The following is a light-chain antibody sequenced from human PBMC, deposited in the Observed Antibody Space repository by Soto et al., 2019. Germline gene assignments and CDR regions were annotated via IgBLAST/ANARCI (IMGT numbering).Light chain of an antibody. CDR2: KAS. V-gene: IGKV1-5*03. CDR1: QSISSW. J-gene: IGKJ3*01. Sequence: DIQMTQSPSTLSASVGDRVTITCRASQSISSWLAWYQQKPGKGPKLLIYKASSLESGVPSRFRGSASGTDFSLTISTPQPDDFATSYSHHSFTSGPRTKVAIK. CDR3: HHSFT.